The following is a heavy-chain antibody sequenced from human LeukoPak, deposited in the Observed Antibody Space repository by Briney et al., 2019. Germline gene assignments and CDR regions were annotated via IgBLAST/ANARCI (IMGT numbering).Heavy chain of an antibody. J-gene: IGHJ4*02. CDR1: GGSISNYY. CDR2: MYHTGHT. V-gene: IGHV4-59*08. CDR3: ARHPFATPLDY. Sequence: SETLSLNCNVSGGSISNYYWSWIRQPPGKGLEWIGYMYHTGHTMYNSSLKSRVTMSLDTSKNHFSLRLSSVTAADTAVYYCARHPFATPLDYWGPGTLVTVSS. D-gene: IGHD2-15*01.